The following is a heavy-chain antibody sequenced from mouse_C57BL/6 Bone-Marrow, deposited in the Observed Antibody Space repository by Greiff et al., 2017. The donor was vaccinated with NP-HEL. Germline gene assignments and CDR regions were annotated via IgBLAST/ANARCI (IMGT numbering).Heavy chain of an antibody. CDR2: IDPSDSYT. CDR3: ARARYYYCDY. CDR1: GYTFTSYW. D-gene: IGHD1-1*01. V-gene: IGHV1-69*01. J-gene: IGHJ2*01. Sequence: QVQLQQPGAELVMPGASVKLSCKASGYTFTSYWMHWVKQRPGQGLEWIGEIDPSDSYTNYNQKFKGKSTLTVDKSSSTAYMQLSSLTSEDSAVYYCARARYYYCDYWGQGTTLTVSS.